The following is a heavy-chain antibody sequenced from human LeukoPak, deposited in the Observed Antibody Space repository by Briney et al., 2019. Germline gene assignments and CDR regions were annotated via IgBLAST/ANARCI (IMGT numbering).Heavy chain of an antibody. D-gene: IGHD3-9*01. J-gene: IGHJ4*02. V-gene: IGHV3-74*01. CDR1: GFTFSTYW. CDR2: INTVGSTT. CDR3: AKDKFYDILTGYLFDY. Sequence: GGSLRLSCAGSGFTFSTYWMHWVRQAPGGGLVWVSGINTVGSTTSYADSVKGRFTISRDNSKNTLYLQMNSLRAEDTAVYYCAKDKFYDILTGYLFDYWGQGTLVTVSS.